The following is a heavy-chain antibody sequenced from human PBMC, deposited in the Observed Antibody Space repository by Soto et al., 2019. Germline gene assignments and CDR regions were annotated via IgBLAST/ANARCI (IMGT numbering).Heavy chain of an antibody. J-gene: IGHJ4*02. D-gene: IGHD5-18*01. CDR3: AKDLHSYGCLDY. CDR2: ISGSGGST. V-gene: IGHV3-23*01. Sequence: EVQLLESGGGLVQPGRSLRLSCAASGFTFSSYAMSWVRQAPGKGLEWVSAISGSGGSTYYADSVKGRFTISRDNSKNTLYLQMNSLRAEDTAVYYCAKDLHSYGCLDYWGQGTLVTVSS. CDR1: GFTFSSYA.